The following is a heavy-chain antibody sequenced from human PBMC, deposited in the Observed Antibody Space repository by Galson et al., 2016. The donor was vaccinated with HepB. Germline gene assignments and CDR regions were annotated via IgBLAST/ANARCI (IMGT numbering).Heavy chain of an antibody. J-gene: IGHJ4*02. Sequence: CAISGDSVSSNGATWNWIRQSPSRGLEWLGRTYYRSKWYNDYAESVKSRITINPDTSKNQFSLQLNSVTPEDTAVYYCARMVGRGVYDGRFDYWGQGILVTVSS. V-gene: IGHV6-1*01. CDR1: GDSVSSNGAT. CDR2: TYYRSKWYN. D-gene: IGHD5/OR15-5a*01. CDR3: ARMVGRGVYDGRFDY.